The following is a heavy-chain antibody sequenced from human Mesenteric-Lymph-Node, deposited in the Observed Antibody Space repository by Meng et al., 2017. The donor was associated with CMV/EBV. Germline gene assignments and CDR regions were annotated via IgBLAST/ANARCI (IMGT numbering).Heavy chain of an antibody. CDR2: ISAYNGNT. CDR1: GYTLKSYD. Sequence: ASAKVSCKASGYTLKSYDISWVRQAPGQGLEWMGWISAYNGNTKYAQKFQGRLTLTQDKSKGTAYMELRTLRSNATALYYCARGGYNSSPDYWGQGTLVTVSS. D-gene: IGHD1-1*01. V-gene: IGHV1-18*01. CDR3: ARGGYNSSPDY. J-gene: IGHJ4*02.